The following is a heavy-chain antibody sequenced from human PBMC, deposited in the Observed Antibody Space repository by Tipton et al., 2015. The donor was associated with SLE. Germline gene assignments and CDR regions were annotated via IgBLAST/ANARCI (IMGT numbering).Heavy chain of an antibody. Sequence: LRLSCSVSGGSISSYYWSWIRQSPGKGLEWIGYFFHSRSTHYNPSLKSRVTISIDTSKNDYSLNLSSVTAADTAVYYCARTTYDGDSFDYWGQGTPVTVSS. CDR3: ARTTYDGDSFDY. CDR1: GGSISSYY. J-gene: IGHJ4*02. D-gene: IGHD4-17*01. V-gene: IGHV4-59*12. CDR2: FFHSRST.